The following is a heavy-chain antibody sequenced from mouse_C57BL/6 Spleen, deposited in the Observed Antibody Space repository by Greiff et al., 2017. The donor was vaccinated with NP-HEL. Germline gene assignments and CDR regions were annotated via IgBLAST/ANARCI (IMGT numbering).Heavy chain of an antibody. CDR1: GYTFTSYW. V-gene: IGHV1-50*01. CDR3: ASMPPYYFGSSYCAY. J-gene: IGHJ3*01. Sequence: QVQLQQPGAELVKPGASVKLSCKASGYTFTSYWMQWVKQRPGQGLEWIGEIDPSDSYTNYNQKFKGKATLTVDISSSTAYMQLSSMTSEDSAVYYCASMPPYYFGSSYCAYWGQGTLVTVSA. CDR2: IDPSDSYT. D-gene: IGHD1-1*01.